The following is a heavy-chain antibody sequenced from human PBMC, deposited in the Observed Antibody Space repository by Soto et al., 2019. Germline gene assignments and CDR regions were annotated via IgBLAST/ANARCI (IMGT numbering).Heavy chain of an antibody. V-gene: IGHV4-39*01. CDR1: GGSTSSSSYY. Sequence: ASETLPLTCTVSGGSTSSSSYYWGWIRHPPRKALKCIGSHSYSGSTYYNPSLKSRVTISVDTSQNQFSLKLSSATAADTAVYSCFRHRLLTPPVYWCQEAPLTVSS. CDR2: HSYSGST. J-gene: IGHJ4*02. D-gene: IGHD1-26*01. CDR3: FRHRLLTPPVY.